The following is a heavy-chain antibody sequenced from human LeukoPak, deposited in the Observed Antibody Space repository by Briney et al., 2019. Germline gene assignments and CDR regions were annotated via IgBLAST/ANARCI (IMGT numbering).Heavy chain of an antibody. Sequence: GGSLRLSCAASGFTFSNYAMSWVRQAPGKGLEWVSAISGSGDSTYYADSVKGRFTISRDNSKNTLYLQMNSLRAEDTAVYYCAKGWTKYCTGGSCYSPLYYFDYWGQGTLVTVSS. J-gene: IGHJ4*02. V-gene: IGHV3-23*01. D-gene: IGHD2-15*01. CDR1: GFTFSNYA. CDR3: AKGWTKYCTGGSCYSPLYYFDY. CDR2: ISGSGDST.